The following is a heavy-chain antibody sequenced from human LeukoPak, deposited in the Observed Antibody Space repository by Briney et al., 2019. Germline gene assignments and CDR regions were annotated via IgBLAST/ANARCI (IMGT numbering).Heavy chain of an antibody. Sequence: SETLSLTCTVSGGSIISSSSSSYYWGWIRQSPGKGPEWVGGIYYSGTTYYNPSLKSRVTISVDTSKNQFSLKLSSVTAADTAVYYCARRSPYYYDSSGYYGYYFDYWGQGTLVTVSS. CDR3: ARRSPYYYDSSGYYGYYFDY. D-gene: IGHD3-22*01. CDR2: IYYSGTT. CDR1: GGSIISSSSSSYY. V-gene: IGHV4-39*07. J-gene: IGHJ4*02.